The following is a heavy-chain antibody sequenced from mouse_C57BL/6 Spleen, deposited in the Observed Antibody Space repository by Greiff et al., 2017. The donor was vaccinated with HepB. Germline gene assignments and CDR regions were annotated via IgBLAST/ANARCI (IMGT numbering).Heavy chain of an antibody. J-gene: IGHJ4*01. Sequence: QVQLQQPGAELVIPGASVKLSCKASGYTFTSYWMHWVKQRPGQGLEWIGEIDPSDSYTNYNQKFKGKSTLTVDKSSSTAYMQLSSLTSEDSAVYYCARDGSSYGDYAMDYWGQGTSVTVSS. CDR1: GYTFTSYW. V-gene: IGHV1-69*01. CDR2: IDPSDSYT. CDR3: ARDGSSYGDYAMDY. D-gene: IGHD1-1*01.